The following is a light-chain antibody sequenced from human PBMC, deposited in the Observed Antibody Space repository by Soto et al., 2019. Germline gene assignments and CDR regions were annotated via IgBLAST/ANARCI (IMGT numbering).Light chain of an antibody. CDR1: QGISNY. CDR3: ENYNSTAVS. J-gene: IGKJ3*01. CDR2: AAS. Sequence: DIEMTQSPSSLSASVGDRVAITCRASQGISNYLAWYQQKPGKVPKLLIYAASTPQSGVPTRFSGSGSGTDYALTVTSLQSENVVTFYCENYNSTAVSFGPGTKVDTK. V-gene: IGKV1-27*01.